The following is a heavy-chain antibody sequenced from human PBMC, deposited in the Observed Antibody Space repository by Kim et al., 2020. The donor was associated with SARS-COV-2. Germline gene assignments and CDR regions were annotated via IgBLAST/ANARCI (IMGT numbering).Heavy chain of an antibody. CDR3: ARQFRGEYGHFDY. D-gene: IGHD3-10*01. V-gene: IGHV5-10-1*01. Sequence: GESLKISCKGSGYSFTSYWISRVRQMPGKGLEWMGRIDPSDSYTNYSPSFQGHVTISADKSISTAYLQWSSLKASDTAMYYCARQFRGEYGHFDYWGQGTLVTVSS. J-gene: IGHJ4*02. CDR1: GYSFTSYW. CDR2: IDPSDSYT.